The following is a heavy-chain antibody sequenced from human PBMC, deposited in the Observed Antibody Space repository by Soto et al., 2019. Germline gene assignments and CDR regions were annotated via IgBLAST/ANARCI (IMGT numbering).Heavy chain of an antibody. V-gene: IGHV2-70*04. J-gene: IGHJ5*02. CDR3: ATTGTDGYWFDP. CDR1: GFSLSTSGMR. Sequence: SGPTLVNPTQTLTLTCTFSGFSLSTSGMRVSWIRQPPGKALEWLARIDWDDDKYYRTSLKSRLTISKDTSKNQVVLTVTNMDPVDTATYYCATTGTDGYWFDPWGQGNLVTVSS. D-gene: IGHD1-1*01. CDR2: IDWDDDK.